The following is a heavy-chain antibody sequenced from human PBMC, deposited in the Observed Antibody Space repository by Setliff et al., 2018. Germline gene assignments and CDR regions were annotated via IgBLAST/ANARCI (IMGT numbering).Heavy chain of an antibody. CDR1: GGSFGTYY. CDR3: RQAVVGRDVFDI. V-gene: IGHV4-34*01. J-gene: IGHJ3*02. CDR2: INHSGSG. Sequence: PSETLSLTCNVYGGSFGTYYWSWIRQPPGKGLEWFGEINHSGSGDYNPSFKGRVTISVDTSKKQFSLTLTSVTAADTALYYCRQAVVGRDVFDIWGQGTVVTVSS. D-gene: IGHD1-1*01.